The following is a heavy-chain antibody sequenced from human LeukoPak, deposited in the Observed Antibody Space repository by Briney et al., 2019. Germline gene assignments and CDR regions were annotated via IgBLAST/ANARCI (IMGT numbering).Heavy chain of an antibody. Sequence: GGSLRLSCAASGFTFSSYAMTWVRQAPGKGLEWVSAISGSGSATYYADSVKGRFTISRDNSKNTLYLQMNSLRAEDTAVYYCAKDPKQQLVRDYFDYWGQGTLVTVSS. CDR1: GFTFSSYA. CDR3: AKDPKQQLVRDYFDY. D-gene: IGHD6-13*01. CDR2: ISGSGSAT. V-gene: IGHV3-23*01. J-gene: IGHJ4*02.